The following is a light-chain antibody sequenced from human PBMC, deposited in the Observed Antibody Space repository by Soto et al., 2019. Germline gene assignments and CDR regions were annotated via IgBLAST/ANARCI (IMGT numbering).Light chain of an antibody. CDR2: GNT. V-gene: IGLV1-40*01. Sequence: QSVLTQPPSISGAPGQRVTISCTGSSSNIGAGYDVNWYQLLPGTAPKLLIYGNTNRPSGVPDRFSGSKSGTSASLAITGLRAEDEADYYCQSHDSSLNSWVFGGGTKLTVL. J-gene: IGLJ3*02. CDR1: SSNIGAGYD. CDR3: QSHDSSLNSWV.